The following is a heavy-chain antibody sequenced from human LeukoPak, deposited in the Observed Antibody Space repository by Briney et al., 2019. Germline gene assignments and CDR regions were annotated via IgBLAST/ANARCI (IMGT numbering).Heavy chain of an antibody. D-gene: IGHD4-11*01. CDR1: GFTFSAYR. V-gene: IGHV3-48*01. CDR3: ARDQAYSFDY. J-gene: IGHJ4*02. Sequence: GGSLRLSCPASGFTFSAYRMNWVRQAPEKGLEWVSYIGSSSSPIYYADSVKGRFTISRDNAKNSLYLQMDSLRAEDTAVYYCARDQAYSFDYWGQGTLVTVSS. CDR2: IGSSSSPI.